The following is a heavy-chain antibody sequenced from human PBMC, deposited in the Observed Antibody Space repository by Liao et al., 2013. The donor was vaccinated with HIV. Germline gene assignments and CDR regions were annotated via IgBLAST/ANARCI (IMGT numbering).Heavy chain of an antibody. Sequence: QVQLQESGSGLVKPSETLSLTCTVSGGSISSYYWSWIRQPPGKGLEYIGYIYYSGVANYNPSLESRVAISVDTSKNQFSLNLSSVTAADTAIYYCARDLIRKWFDPWGQGTLVTVSS. V-gene: IGHV4-59*12. D-gene: IGHD3-9*01. CDR1: GGSISSYY. CDR3: ARDLIRKWFDP. CDR2: IYYSGVA. J-gene: IGHJ5*02.